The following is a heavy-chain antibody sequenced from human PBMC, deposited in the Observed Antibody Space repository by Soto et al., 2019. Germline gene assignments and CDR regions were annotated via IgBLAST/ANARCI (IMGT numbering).Heavy chain of an antibody. J-gene: IGHJ6*02. CDR1: GFSFSDHG. V-gene: IGHV3-23*01. Sequence: GGSLRLSCEASGFSFSDHGMSWVRQAPGKGLEWVSVTSDSGGTTYYVDSVKGRFTISRDNSKNTLNLQMNSLRVEDTAVYYCAKTSKTTILTVYDVWGRGTTVTVSS. CDR3: AKTSKTTILTVYDV. D-gene: IGHD3-9*01. CDR2: TSDSGGTT.